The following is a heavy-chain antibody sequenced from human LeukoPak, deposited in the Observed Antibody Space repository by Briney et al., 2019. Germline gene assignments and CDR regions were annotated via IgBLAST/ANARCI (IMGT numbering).Heavy chain of an antibody. Sequence: GGSLRLSCAASGFTFSSYAMSWVRQAPGKGLEWVAVISYDGSNKYYADSVNGRFTISRDNSKNTLYLQMNSLRAEDTAVYYCAREGSYYYGMDVWGQGTTVTVSS. CDR1: GFTFSSYA. CDR2: ISYDGSNK. D-gene: IGHD3-10*01. CDR3: AREGSYYYGMDV. J-gene: IGHJ6*02. V-gene: IGHV3-30*03.